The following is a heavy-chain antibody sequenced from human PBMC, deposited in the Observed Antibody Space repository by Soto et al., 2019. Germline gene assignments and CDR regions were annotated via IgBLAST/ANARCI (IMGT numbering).Heavy chain of an antibody. CDR1: GFTFSGSA. D-gene: IGHD1-1*01. Sequence: EVQLVESGGGLVQPGGSLKLSCAASGFTFSGSAMHWVRQASGKGLEWVGRIRSKANSYATAYAPSVKGRFTVSRDESRNTTYLQLNSLKSEDTAVYYCTPEGTGFDYWGQGTLVTVSS. V-gene: IGHV3-73*02. J-gene: IGHJ4*02. CDR2: IRSKANSYAT. CDR3: TPEGTGFDY.